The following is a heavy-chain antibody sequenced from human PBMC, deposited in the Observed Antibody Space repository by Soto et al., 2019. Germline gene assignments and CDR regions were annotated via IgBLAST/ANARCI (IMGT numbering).Heavy chain of an antibody. CDR3: AKEAEENEQVPIPGDN. Sequence: GGSLRLSCVASGFTFKNHAMTWVRQAPGKGLEWVSGISGSGTMKYYADSVRGHFIISRENAKNTLHLQMDNLRVEDTAVYYCAKEAEENEQVPIPGDNWGQGTLVTVYS. V-gene: IGHV3-23*01. D-gene: IGHD2-2*02. CDR1: GFTFKNHA. CDR2: ISGSGTMK. J-gene: IGHJ4*02.